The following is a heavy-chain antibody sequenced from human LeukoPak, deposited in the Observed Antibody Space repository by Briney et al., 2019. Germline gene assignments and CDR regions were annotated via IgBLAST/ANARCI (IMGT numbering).Heavy chain of an antibody. D-gene: IGHD6-13*01. J-gene: IGHJ4*02. V-gene: IGHV4-4*07. CDR3: ARGFASSWYYFDY. CDR2: IYTSGTT. CDR1: GGSISNFY. Sequence: PSETLSLTCIVSGGSISNFYWSWIRQSAGRGLEWIGRIYTSGTTNHNPSLKSRVTMSLDTSKNQFSLRLSSVTAADTAIYFCARGFASSWYYFDYWGQGTLVTVSS.